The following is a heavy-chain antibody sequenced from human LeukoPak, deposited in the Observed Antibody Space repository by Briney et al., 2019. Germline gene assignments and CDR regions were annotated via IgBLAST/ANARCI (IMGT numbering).Heavy chain of an antibody. CDR1: GGTFSSYA. J-gene: IGHJ4*02. CDR3: ARTGHRYCDSSGKGLDY. V-gene: IGHV1-69*05. CDR2: IIPIFGTA. D-gene: IGHD3-22*01. Sequence: SVKVSCKASGGTFSSYAISWVRQAPGQGLEWMGGIIPIFGTANYAQKFQGRVTITTDESTSTAYMELSSLRSEDTAVYYCARTGHRYCDSSGKGLDYWGQGTLVTVSS.